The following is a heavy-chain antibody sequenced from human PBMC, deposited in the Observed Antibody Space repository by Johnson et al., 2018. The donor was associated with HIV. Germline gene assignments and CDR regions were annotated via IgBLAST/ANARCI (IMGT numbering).Heavy chain of an antibody. V-gene: IGHV3-13*01. CDR1: GFTFSSYD. CDR3: AKDRGWELLTTEAFDI. Sequence: EVQLVESGGGLVQPGGSLRLSCAASGFTFSSYDMHWVRQATGKGLEWVSAIGTAGDTYYPGSVKGRFTISRDNSKNTVSLQMNSLRAEYTAGYYCAKDRGWELLTTEAFDIWGQGTMVTVSS. CDR2: IGTAGDT. D-gene: IGHD1-26*01. J-gene: IGHJ3*02.